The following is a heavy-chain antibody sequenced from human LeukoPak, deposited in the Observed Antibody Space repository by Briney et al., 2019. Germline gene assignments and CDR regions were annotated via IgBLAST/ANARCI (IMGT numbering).Heavy chain of an antibody. V-gene: IGHV7-4-1*02. J-gene: IGHJ4*02. CDR3: ARGYTKDMTSVTHFDY. CDR1: GDTLTTYA. CDR2: INTNTGNP. D-gene: IGHD4-17*01. Sequence: ASVKVSCKASGDTLTTYAIIWVRQAPGQGLEWMGWINTNTGNPTYAQGFTGRFVFSLDTSVSTAYLETSSLKAEDTAVYYCARGYTKDMTSVTHFDYWGQGTLVTVSS.